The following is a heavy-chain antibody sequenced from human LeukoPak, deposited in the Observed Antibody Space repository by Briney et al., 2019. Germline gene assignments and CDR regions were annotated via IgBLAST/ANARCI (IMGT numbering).Heavy chain of an antibody. CDR2: IDTSSNYK. CDR1: GFTFSNYA. D-gene: IGHD3-3*01. V-gene: IGHV3-21*01. J-gene: IGHJ6*02. Sequence: GGSLRLSCAASGFTFSNYAMNWVRQAPGKGLEWVSSIDTSSNYKYYAESVKGRLTISRDNARNSLYLQINSLRAEDTAVYYCARDLSLFLELDVWGQGTTVTVSS. CDR3: ARDLSLFLELDV.